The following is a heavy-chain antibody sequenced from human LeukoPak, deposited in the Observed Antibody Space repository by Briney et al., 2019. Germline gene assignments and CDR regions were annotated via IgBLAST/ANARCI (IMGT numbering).Heavy chain of an antibody. V-gene: IGHV3-11*04. J-gene: IGHJ3*02. D-gene: IGHD3-3*01. Sequence: GGSLRLSCAASGFTFSDYYMSWIRQAPGKGLEWVSYISSSGSTIYYADSVKGRFTISRDNAKNSLYLQMNSLRAEDTAVYYCASNDFWSGLRDAFDIWGQGTMVTVSS. CDR3: ASNDFWSGLRDAFDI. CDR1: GFTFSDYY. CDR2: ISSSGSTI.